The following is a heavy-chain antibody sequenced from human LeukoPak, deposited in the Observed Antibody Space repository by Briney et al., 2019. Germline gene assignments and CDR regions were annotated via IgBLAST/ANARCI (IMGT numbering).Heavy chain of an antibody. CDR2: ISWNSGSI. CDR3: AKVLGGGGYFDY. V-gene: IGHV3-9*01. CDR1: GFTFDDYA. Sequence: PGRSLRLSCAASGFTFDDYAMHWVRQAPGKGLEWVSGISWNSGSIGYADSVKGRFTISRDNAKNSLYLQMNSLRAEDTALYYCAKVLGGGGYFDYWGQGTLVTVSS. D-gene: IGHD3-16*01. J-gene: IGHJ4*02.